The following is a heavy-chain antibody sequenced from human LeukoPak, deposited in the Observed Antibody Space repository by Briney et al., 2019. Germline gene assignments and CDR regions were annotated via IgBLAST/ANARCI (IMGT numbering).Heavy chain of an antibody. CDR1: GFTFSNYW. V-gene: IGHV3-7*01. CDR2: IKQDGSEK. J-gene: IGHJ6*03. Sequence: PGGSLRLSCATSGFTFSNYWMSWVRQAPGKGLEWVANIKQDGSEKYYVDSVKGRFTISRDNAKNSLYLQMNSLRAEDTAVYYCARGIDNYYYYMDVWGKGTTVTVSS. CDR3: ARGIDNYYYYMDV.